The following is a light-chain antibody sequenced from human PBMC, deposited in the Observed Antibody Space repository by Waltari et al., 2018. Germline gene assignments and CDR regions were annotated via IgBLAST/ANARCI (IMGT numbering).Light chain of an antibody. CDR2: GAS. V-gene: IGKV3-20*01. J-gene: IGKJ4*01. CDR1: QSVGSN. Sequence: EIVLTQSPGPLSLFPGETATLSCRASQSVGSNLAWYQQKSGQAPRLLISGASSRATGIPDRFSGSGSGTDFTLTISGLEPEDFAVYYCQHYAGSPPLTFGGGTKVEIE. CDR3: QHYAGSPPLT.